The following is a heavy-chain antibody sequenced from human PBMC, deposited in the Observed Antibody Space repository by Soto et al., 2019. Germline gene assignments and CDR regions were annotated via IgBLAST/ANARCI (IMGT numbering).Heavy chain of an antibody. Sequence: GGSLSLSCAASGFTFSSFDMSWVRQAPGKGLEWVSGISGGGDSTYYADSVKGRFAISRDNFKDTLYLQMNSLRAEDTAVYYCAKDGGTWIQLFHFDFWGQGVLVTVSS. D-gene: IGHD5-18*01. CDR3: AKDGGTWIQLFHFDF. CDR1: GFTFSSFD. J-gene: IGHJ4*02. V-gene: IGHV3-23*01. CDR2: ISGGGDST.